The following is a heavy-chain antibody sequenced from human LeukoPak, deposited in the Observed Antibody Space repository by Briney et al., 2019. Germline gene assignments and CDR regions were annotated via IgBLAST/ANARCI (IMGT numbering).Heavy chain of an antibody. D-gene: IGHD6-13*01. CDR3: AGSSWPTNWFDP. CDR2: ISYDGSNK. V-gene: IGHV3-30-3*01. Sequence: GRSLRLSCAASGFTFSSYAMHWVRQAPGKGLEWVAVISYDGSNKYYADSVKGRFTISRDNSKNTLYLQMNSLRAEDTAVYYCAGSSWPTNWFDPWGQGTLVTVSS. CDR1: GFTFSSYA. J-gene: IGHJ5*02.